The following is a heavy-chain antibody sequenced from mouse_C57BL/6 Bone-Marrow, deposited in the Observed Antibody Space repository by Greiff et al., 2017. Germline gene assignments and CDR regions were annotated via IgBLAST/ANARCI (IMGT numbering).Heavy chain of an antibody. CDR3: ARSICYYGSAWDYAMDY. J-gene: IGHJ4*01. CDR2: IDPNSGGT. CDR1: GYTFTSYW. D-gene: IGHD1-1*01. V-gene: IGHV1-72*01. Sequence: QVQLQQPGAELVKPGASVKLSCKASGYTFTSYWMHWVKQRPGRGLEWIGRIDPNSGGTKYNEKFKSKATLTVDTPSNPAYMQLSSLTSEDSAVYYCARSICYYGSAWDYAMDYWGQGTSVTVSS.